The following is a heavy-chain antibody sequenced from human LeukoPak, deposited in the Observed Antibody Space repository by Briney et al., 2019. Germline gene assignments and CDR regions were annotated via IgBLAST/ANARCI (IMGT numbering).Heavy chain of an antibody. CDR3: ARQVVPAAMSRSNWFDP. Sequence: SETLSLTCAVYGGSFSGYYWSWIRQPPRKGLEWIGEINHSGSTNYNPSLKSRVTISVDTSKNQFSLKLSSVTAADTAVYYCARQVVPAAMSRSNWFDPWGQGTLVTVSS. CDR1: GGSFSGYY. V-gene: IGHV4-34*01. J-gene: IGHJ5*02. D-gene: IGHD2-2*01. CDR2: INHSGST.